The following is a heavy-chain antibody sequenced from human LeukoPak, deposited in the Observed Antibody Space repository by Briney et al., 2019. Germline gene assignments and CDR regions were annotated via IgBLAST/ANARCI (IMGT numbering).Heavy chain of an antibody. V-gene: IGHV3-21*01. CDR3: ARDKGTEGLLPRGDWYFDL. D-gene: IGHD3-3*01. CDR1: GXTFSSYS. J-gene: IGHJ2*01. Sequence: GGSLRLSCAASGXTFSSYSMNWVRQAPGKGLEWVSSISSSSTYIYYAGSVKGRFTISRDNAKNSLFLQMNSLRAEDTAVYYCARDKGTEGLLPRGDWYFDLWGRGTLVTVSS. CDR2: ISSSSTYI.